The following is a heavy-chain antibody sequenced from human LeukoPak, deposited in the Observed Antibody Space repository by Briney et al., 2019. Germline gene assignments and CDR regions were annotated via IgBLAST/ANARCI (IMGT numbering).Heavy chain of an antibody. V-gene: IGHV3-23*01. J-gene: IGHJ4*02. CDR1: GFTFSSYA. CDR3: CSGWRASY. Sequence: GGSLRLSCAASGFTFSSYAMSWVRQAPGKGLEWVSAISGSGGSRNYADSVKGRFTLSRDNSKNTLYLQMNSLRAEDTAVYYCCSGWRASYWGQGTLVTVSS. D-gene: IGHD6-19*01. CDR2: ISGSGGSR.